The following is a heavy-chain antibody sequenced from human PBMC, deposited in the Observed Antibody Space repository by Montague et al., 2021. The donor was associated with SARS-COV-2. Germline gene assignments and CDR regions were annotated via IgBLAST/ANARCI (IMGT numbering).Heavy chain of an antibody. CDR1: GFTFSIYS. CDR2: ITGTSSLV. V-gene: IGHV3-48*02. J-gene: IGHJ4*02. Sequence: SLRLSCAASGFTFSIYSMNWVRQAPGKGLEWVSYITGTSSLVHYADSVKGRFTISRDNAQNSLYLQMNSLRDGDTAVYYCARSTGHFDYWGLGTLVTVSS. CDR3: ARSTGHFDY. D-gene: IGHD7-27*01.